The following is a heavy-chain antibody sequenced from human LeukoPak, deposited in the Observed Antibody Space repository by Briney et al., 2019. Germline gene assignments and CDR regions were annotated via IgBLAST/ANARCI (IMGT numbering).Heavy chain of an antibody. CDR2: LYRGGSS. V-gene: IGHV3-66*01. CDR3: ARDGSGWSRDY. Sequence: GGSLRLSCADSGFTVNNNYMNWVRQAPGRGLEWVSILYRGGSSYYADSVRGRFTISRDNAKNLLYLQMNSLRAEDTAVYYCARDGSGWSRDYWGQGTLVTVSS. CDR1: GFTVNNNY. J-gene: IGHJ4*02. D-gene: IGHD6-19*01.